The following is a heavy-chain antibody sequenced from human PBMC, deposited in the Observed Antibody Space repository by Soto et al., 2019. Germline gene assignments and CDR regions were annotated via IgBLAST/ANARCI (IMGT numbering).Heavy chain of an antibody. Sequence: QVQLVVSGGGVVQPGRSLRLSCAASAFTFRSYTMHWVRQGPGKGLEWVATISYDGSKTNYADSVRGRFTISRDNSKSTLFLQMDSLRPEDTAVYSCARDRDSSYFPPPYYFDSWGQGTLVTVSS. D-gene: IGHD4-4*01. CDR3: ARDRDSSYFPPPYYFDS. V-gene: IGHV3-30*04. J-gene: IGHJ4*02. CDR2: ISYDGSKT. CDR1: AFTFRSYT.